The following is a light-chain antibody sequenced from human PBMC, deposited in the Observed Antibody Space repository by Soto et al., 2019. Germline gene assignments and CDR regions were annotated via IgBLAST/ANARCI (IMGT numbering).Light chain of an antibody. J-gene: IGLJ2*01. CDR1: SSDVGGYNY. CDR3: SSFAGNNNLL. V-gene: IGLV2-8*01. Sequence: QSALTQPPSASGSPGQSVTISCTGTSSDVGGYNYVSWYQQHPGKAPKLMISEVSKRPSGVPDRFSGSKSGNTASLTVSGRQAEDVADYYCSSFAGNNNLLFGGGTKLTVL. CDR2: EVS.